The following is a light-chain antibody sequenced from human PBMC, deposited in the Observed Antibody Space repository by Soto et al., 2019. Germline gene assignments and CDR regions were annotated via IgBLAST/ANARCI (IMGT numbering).Light chain of an antibody. J-gene: IGLJ3*02. CDR3: LVFYGGAWV. CDR1: TGAVTSGYY. V-gene: IGLV7-43*01. Sequence: QAVVTQEPSLTVSPGGTVTLTCASSTGAVTSGYYPNWFQQKPGQAPRTLIYSTNNKHPWTPARFSGSLLGGKAALTLSGVQPEDEAEYYCLVFYGGAWVFGGGTKVTFL. CDR2: STN.